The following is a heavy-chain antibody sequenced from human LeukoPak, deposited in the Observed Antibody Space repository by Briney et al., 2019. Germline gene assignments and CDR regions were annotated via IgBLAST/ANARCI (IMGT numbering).Heavy chain of an antibody. J-gene: IGHJ4*02. D-gene: IGHD6-19*01. CDR2: ISSSSSYI. V-gene: IGHV3-21*01. CDR3: AREGPSGYSSGWSDY. Sequence: PGGSLGLSCAASGFTFSSYGMNWVRQAPGKGLEWVSSISSSSSYIYYADSVKGRFTISRDNAKNSLYLQMNSLRAEDTAVYYCAREGPSGYSSGWSDYWGQGTLVTVSS. CDR1: GFTFSSYG.